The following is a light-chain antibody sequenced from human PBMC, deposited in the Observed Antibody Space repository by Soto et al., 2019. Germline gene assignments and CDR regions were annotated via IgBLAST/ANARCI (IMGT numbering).Light chain of an antibody. V-gene: IGKV3-15*01. CDR3: QQYNSYSET. J-gene: IGKJ1*01. CDR2: GAS. CDR1: QSVSSS. Sequence: EIVMTQSPATLSVSPGERATLSCRASQSVSSSLAWYQHKPGQAPRLLIYGASTRATGIPARFSGSGSGTEFTLTISSLQPDDFATYYCQQYNSYSETFGQGTKVEIK.